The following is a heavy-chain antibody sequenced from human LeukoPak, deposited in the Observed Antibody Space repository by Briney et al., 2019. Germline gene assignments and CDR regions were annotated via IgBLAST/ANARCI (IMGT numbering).Heavy chain of an antibody. J-gene: IGHJ4*02. CDR2: VSRDGSTT. V-gene: IGHV3-74*01. CDR3: ARDPPDY. Sequence: PGGSLRPSCAASGFTFSTYWMHWVRQAPGTGLVWVSCVSRDGSTTRHADSVKGRFTISRDNAKNTLFLQMNSLRAEDTAVYYCARDPPDYWGQGTLVTVSS. CDR1: GFTFSTYW.